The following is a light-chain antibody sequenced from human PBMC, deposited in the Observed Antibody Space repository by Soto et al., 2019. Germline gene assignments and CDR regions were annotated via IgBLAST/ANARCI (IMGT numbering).Light chain of an antibody. CDR3: CSYAGSLYV. Sequence: QSVLTQPGSVSGSPGQSITISCTGTSXDVGSYNLVSWYQQHPGKAPKLMIYEGSKRPSGVSNRFSGSKSGNTASLTISGLQAEDEADYYCCSYAGSLYVFGTGTKVTVL. J-gene: IGLJ1*01. V-gene: IGLV2-23*01. CDR2: EGS. CDR1: SXDVGSYNL.